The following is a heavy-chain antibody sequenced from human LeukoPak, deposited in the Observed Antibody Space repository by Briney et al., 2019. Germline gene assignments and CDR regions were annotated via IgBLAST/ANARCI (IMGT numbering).Heavy chain of an antibody. CDR2: IWYDGSNK. Sequence: GRSLRLSCAASGFTFSSYGMHWVRQAPGKGLEWVAVIWYDGSNKYYADSVKGRFTISRDYSKNTLYLQMNSLRAEDTAVYYCAKGLVGDDYWGQGTLVTVSS. V-gene: IGHV3-33*06. CDR1: GFTFSSYG. D-gene: IGHD2-2*01. CDR3: AKGLVGDDY. J-gene: IGHJ4*02.